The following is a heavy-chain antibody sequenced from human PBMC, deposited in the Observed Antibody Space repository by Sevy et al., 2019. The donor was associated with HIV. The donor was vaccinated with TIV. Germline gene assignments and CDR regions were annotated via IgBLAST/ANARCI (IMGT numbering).Heavy chain of an antibody. CDR1: GGSISSSSYY. Sequence: SETLSLTCTVSGGSISSSSYYWGWIRQPPGKGLEWIGSIYYSGSTYYNPSLKSRVTISVDTSKNQFSLKLSSVTAADTAVYYCARHYYDSSGYYFRFWSGGIYFDYWGQGTLVTVSS. CDR3: ARHYYDSSGYYFRFWSGGIYFDY. J-gene: IGHJ4*02. V-gene: IGHV4-39*01. D-gene: IGHD3-22*01. CDR2: IYYSGST.